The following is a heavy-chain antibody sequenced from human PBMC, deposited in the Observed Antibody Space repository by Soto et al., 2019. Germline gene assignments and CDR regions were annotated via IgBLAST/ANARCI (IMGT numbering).Heavy chain of an antibody. CDR1: GYTFSNYS. D-gene: IGHD6-6*01. V-gene: IGHV1-18*01. Sequence: GSVEVSGKASGYTFSNYSVTWVRQAPGQGLEWMGWISGYNGNTNYAQNFQGRVTMTADPSTRTACMDLRSLRSDDTAVYFCARKSSSSSWFDPWGQGTLVTVSS. CDR2: ISGYNGNT. CDR3: ARKSSSSSWFDP. J-gene: IGHJ5*02.